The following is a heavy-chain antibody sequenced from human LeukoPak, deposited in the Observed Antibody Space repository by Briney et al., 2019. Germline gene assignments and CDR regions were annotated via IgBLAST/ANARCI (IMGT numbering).Heavy chain of an antibody. Sequence: GGSLRLSCAASGFTFSSYSMNWVRQAPGKGLEWVSSISSSSSYIYYADSVKGRFTISRDNSKNTLYLQMNSLRAEDTAVYYCARALTVTTLGWFDPWGQGTLVTVSS. J-gene: IGHJ5*02. V-gene: IGHV3-21*01. CDR3: ARALTVTTLGWFDP. CDR1: GFTFSSYS. CDR2: ISSSSSYI. D-gene: IGHD4-17*01.